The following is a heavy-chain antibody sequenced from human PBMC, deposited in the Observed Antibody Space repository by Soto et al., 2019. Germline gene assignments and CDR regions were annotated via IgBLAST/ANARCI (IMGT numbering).Heavy chain of an antibody. CDR1: GGTFSSYA. D-gene: IGHD6-13*01. CDR2: IIPIFGTA. J-gene: IGHJ6*02. CDR3: ARVGGYSSSPYYYYGMDV. V-gene: IGHV1-69*13. Sequence: SVKVSCKASGGTFSSYAISWVRQAPGQGLEWMGGIIPIFGTANYAQKFQGRVTITADESTSTAYMELSSLRSEDTAVYYCARVGGYSSSPYYYYGMDVWGQGTTVTVSS.